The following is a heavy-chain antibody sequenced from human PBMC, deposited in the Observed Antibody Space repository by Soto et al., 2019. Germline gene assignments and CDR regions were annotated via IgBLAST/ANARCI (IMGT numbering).Heavy chain of an antibody. CDR3: TTDRGVATTRGYYFDY. CDR2: IKSKTDGGTT. Sequence: KPGGSLRLSCAASGFTFSNALMSWVRQAPGKGLEWVGRIKSKTDGGTTDYAAPVKGRFTISRDDSKNTLYLQMNSLKTEDTAVYYCTTDRGVATTRGYYFDYWGQGTLVTVSS. D-gene: IGHD5-12*01. V-gene: IGHV3-15*01. J-gene: IGHJ4*02. CDR1: GFTFSNAL.